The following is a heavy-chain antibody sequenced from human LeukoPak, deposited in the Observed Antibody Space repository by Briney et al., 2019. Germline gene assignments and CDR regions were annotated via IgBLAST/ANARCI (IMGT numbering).Heavy chain of an antibody. V-gene: IGHV3-74*01. CDR2: INTDGSGT. CDR3: ARQQQLVFNFQRYGWFDP. D-gene: IGHD6-13*01. CDR1: GFTFSTYW. Sequence: PGGSLRLSCAASGFTFSTYWMHWVRQAPGRGLVWVSRINTDGSGTTYADSVKGRFTISRDNAKNTLYLQMNSLRAEDTAVYYCARQQQLVFNFQRYGWFDPWGQGTLVTVSS. J-gene: IGHJ5*02.